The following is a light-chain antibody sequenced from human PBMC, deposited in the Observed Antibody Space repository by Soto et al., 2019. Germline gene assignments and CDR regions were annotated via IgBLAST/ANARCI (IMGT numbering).Light chain of an antibody. CDR1: QDIRND. Sequence: AIQMTQSPSSLSASVGDRVTITCRASQDIRNDLGRYQQKPGKAPNLLIYAASTLQSGVPSRFSGSGSGTDFTLTISGLQLEDFATYYCLQDHNYPFTFGPGTKVDIK. CDR2: AAS. CDR3: LQDHNYPFT. V-gene: IGKV1-6*01. J-gene: IGKJ3*01.